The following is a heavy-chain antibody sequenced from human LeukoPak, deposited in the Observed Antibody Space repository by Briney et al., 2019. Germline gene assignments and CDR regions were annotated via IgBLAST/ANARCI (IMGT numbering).Heavy chain of an antibody. D-gene: IGHD1-26*01. CDR3: GRGGGPQARREDFDY. V-gene: IGHV3-21*01. CDR2: ISSSSSYI. CDR1: GFTFSSYS. J-gene: IGHJ4*02. Sequence: GGSLRLSCAASGFTFSSYSMNWVRQAPGKGLEWVSSISSSSSYIYYADSVKGRFTISRDNAKNSLYLQMNSLSAEDTAVYYCGRGGGPQARREDFDYGGQEPLVTVSS.